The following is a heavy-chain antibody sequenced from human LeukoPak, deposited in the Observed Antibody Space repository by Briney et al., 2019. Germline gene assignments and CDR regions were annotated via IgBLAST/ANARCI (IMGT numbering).Heavy chain of an antibody. CDR3: AHYYDSSGQFDP. V-gene: IGHV1-2*02. CDR1: GYTFTGYY. CDR2: INPNSGGT. D-gene: IGHD3-22*01. Sequence: ASVKVSCKASGYTFTGYYMHWVRQAPGQGLEWMGWINPNSGGTNYAQKFQGRVTMTRDTSISTAYMELSRLRSDDPAVYYCAHYYDSSGQFDPWGQGTLVTVSS. J-gene: IGHJ5*02.